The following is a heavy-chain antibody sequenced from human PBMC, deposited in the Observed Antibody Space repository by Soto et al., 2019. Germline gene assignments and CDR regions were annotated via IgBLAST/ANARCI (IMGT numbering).Heavy chain of an antibody. CDR1: GYTFTSYA. CDR2: INAGNGNT. CDR3: ARERSGAWFDP. V-gene: IGHV1-3*01. Sequence: ASVKVSCKASGYTFTSYAMHWVRQAPGQRLEWMGWINAGNGNTKYSQNFQGRVTITRDTSASTAYMELSSLRSEDTAVYYCARERSGAWFDPWGQGTLVTVSS. D-gene: IGHD3-10*01. J-gene: IGHJ5*02.